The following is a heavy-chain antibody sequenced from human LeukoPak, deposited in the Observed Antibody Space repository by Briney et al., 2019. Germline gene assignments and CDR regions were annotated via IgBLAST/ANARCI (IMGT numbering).Heavy chain of an antibody. J-gene: IGHJ6*02. V-gene: IGHV3-33*01. CDR3: ARERFLEWLTNYYYYGMDV. CDR1: GFTFRSYG. Sequence: GGSLRLSCAASGFTFRSYGMHWVRQAPGKGLEWVAVIWYDGSNKYYADSVKGRFTISRDNSKNTLYLQMNSLRAEDTAVYYCARERFLEWLTNYYYYGMDVWGQGTTVTVSS. CDR2: IWYDGSNK. D-gene: IGHD3-3*01.